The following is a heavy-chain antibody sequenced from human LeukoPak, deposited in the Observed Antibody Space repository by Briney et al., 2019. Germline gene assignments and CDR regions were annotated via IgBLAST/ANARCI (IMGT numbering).Heavy chain of an antibody. CDR2: ISWNSGSI. Sequence: GGSPRLSCAASGFTFDDYAMHWVRQAPGKGLEWVSGISWNSGSIGYADSVKGRFTISRDNAKNSLYLQMNSLRAEDTALYYCAKDTSNYVHYYYYMDVWGKGTTVTVSS. J-gene: IGHJ6*03. CDR3: AKDTSNYVHYYYYMDV. D-gene: IGHD4-11*01. V-gene: IGHV3-9*01. CDR1: GFTFDDYA.